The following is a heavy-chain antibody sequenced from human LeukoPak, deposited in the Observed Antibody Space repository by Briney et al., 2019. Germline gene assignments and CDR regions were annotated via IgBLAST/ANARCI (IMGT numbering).Heavy chain of an antibody. CDR3: ACARTGGAYFDY. D-gene: IGHD1-1*01. V-gene: IGHV3-48*02. CDR1: GFIFSRNN. CDR2: ISSSGTTI. Sequence: GGSLRLSCAAAGFIFSRNNMNWVRQAPGKGLEWVSYISSSGTTIYYADSVKGRFTISRDNAKNSLYLQMNSLRDEDTAVYYCACARTGGAYFDYWGQGTLVTVSS. J-gene: IGHJ4*02.